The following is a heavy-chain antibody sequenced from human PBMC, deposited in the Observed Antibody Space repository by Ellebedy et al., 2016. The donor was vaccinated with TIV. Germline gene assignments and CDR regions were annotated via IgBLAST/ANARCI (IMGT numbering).Heavy chain of an antibody. CDR2: IIPIFGTA. CDR1: GYTFTSYY. V-gene: IGHV1-69*13. Sequence: SVKVSXXASGYTFTSYYMHWVRQAPGQGLEWMGGIIPIFGTANYAQKFQGRVTITADESTSTAYMELSRLRSDDTAVYYCARTHYDILTGYPEGMDVWGQGTTVTVSS. D-gene: IGHD3-9*01. J-gene: IGHJ6*02. CDR3: ARTHYDILTGYPEGMDV.